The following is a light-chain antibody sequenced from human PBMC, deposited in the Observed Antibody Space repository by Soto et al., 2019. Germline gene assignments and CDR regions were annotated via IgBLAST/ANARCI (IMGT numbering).Light chain of an antibody. CDR2: GAS. CDR3: QQYGSSPGFT. V-gene: IGKV3-20*01. J-gene: IGKJ3*01. CDR1: QSVSSSY. Sequence: IVLTQSPGTLSLSPGERATLSCRASQSVSSSYLAWYQQKPGQAPRILIYGASSRATGIPDRFSGSGSGTDFTLTISRLEPEDFAVYYCQQYGSSPGFTFGPGTKVDIK.